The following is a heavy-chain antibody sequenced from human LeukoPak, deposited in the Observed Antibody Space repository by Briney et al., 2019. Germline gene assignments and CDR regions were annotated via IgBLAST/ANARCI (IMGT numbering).Heavy chain of an antibody. CDR2: IYYSKNT. J-gene: IGHJ4*02. V-gene: IGHV4-39*01. CDR3: VSPRGFSYGYFDY. D-gene: IGHD5-18*01. Sequence: SETLSLTFTVPGGSISSSSAYWGWIRQPPGKGLERIVSIYYSKNTYYNPSLQSRVTISADTPKNQFSLTLGSVSATDTAVYYCVSPRGFSYGYFDYWGQGTLVPVSS. CDR1: GGSISSSSAY.